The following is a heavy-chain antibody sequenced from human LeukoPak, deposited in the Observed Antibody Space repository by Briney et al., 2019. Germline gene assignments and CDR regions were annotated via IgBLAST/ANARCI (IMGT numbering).Heavy chain of an antibody. J-gene: IGHJ5*02. CDR2: ISAYNGNT. CDR3: ARLYGDYGGFWFDP. D-gene: IGHD4-17*01. Sequence: ASVKVSCKASGYTLTSYVLSWVRQAPGQGLEWMGWISAYNGNTNYAQKLQGRVTMTTDTSTSTAYMELRSLRSDDTAVYYCARLYGDYGGFWFDPWGQGTLVTVSS. CDR1: GYTLTSYV. V-gene: IGHV1-18*01.